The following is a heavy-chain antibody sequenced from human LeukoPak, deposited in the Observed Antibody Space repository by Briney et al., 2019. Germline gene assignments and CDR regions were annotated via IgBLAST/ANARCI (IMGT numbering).Heavy chain of an antibody. CDR1: GFTFSRHG. V-gene: IGHV3-30*03. J-gene: IGHJ4*02. CDR2: ISNDGSRK. D-gene: IGHD3-3*01. Sequence: GGSLRLSCAPSGFTFSRHGMHWVRQAPGKGLEWVAVISNDGSRKYYAHSVEGRFSISRDNSKNTLYLQMDSLRAEDTAVYYCARDRAWNYFDYWGQGTLVTVSS. CDR3: ARDRAWNYFDY.